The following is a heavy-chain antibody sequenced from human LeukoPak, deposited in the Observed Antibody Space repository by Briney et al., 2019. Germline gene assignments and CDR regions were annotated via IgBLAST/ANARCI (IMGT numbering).Heavy chain of an antibody. CDR2: VSSSSGHI. Sequence: KPEGSLRLSCAASGFSFSGYSMNWVRQAPGKGLEWVSSVSSSSGHIYYADSVKGRFTISRDNAKSSLYLQMNTLRAEDTAVYYCARDLAHDYWGQGTLVTVSS. V-gene: IGHV3-21*01. CDR1: GFSFSGYS. J-gene: IGHJ4*02. CDR3: ARDLAHDY.